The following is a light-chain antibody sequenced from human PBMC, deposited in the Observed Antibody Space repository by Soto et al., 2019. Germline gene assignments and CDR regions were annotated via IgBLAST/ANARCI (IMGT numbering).Light chain of an antibody. Sequence: EIVLTQSPGTLSLSPGERATLSCRASQNISSSYLAWYQQKPGQAPRLLIHAASSRATGIPDRFSGSGSGTDVTLTISRLEPEDFAVYYCQQYGGSALYTFGQGTKLEIK. J-gene: IGKJ2*01. CDR3: QQYGGSALYT. V-gene: IGKV3-20*01. CDR2: AAS. CDR1: QNISSSY.